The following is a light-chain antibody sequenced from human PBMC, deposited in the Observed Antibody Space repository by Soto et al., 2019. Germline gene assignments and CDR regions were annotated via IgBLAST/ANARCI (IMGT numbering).Light chain of an antibody. V-gene: IGKV1-5*01. CDR3: KQYNSYTWT. Sequence: DIQMTQSRSTLSASVGDRVTITCRASQSISSWLAWYQQKPGKAHKLLIYDASSLESGVQSRFSGSGSGTEFTLTISSLQPDDFATYYCKQYNSYTWTFGQGTKVDIK. J-gene: IGKJ1*01. CDR2: DAS. CDR1: QSISSW.